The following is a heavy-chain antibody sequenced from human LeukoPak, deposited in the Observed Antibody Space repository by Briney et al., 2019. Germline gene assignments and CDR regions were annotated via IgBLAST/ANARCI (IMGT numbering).Heavy chain of an antibody. Sequence: SETLSLTCTVSGGSISTYYWSWIRQPPGKGLEWIGYIYYTGNTSYNPSLKSRVTMSLDASKNQFSLELNSVTPADTAVYYCARGGNYWPQWWFDPWGRGTLVSVSS. CDR1: GGSISTYY. CDR2: IYYTGNT. V-gene: IGHV4-59*01. J-gene: IGHJ5*02. CDR3: ARGGNYWPQWWFDP. D-gene: IGHD1-26*01.